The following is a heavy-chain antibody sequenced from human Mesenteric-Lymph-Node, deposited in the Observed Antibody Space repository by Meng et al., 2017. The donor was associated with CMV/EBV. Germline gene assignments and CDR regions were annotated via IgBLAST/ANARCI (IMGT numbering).Heavy chain of an antibody. CDR3: ARDPKTSSWYHFDS. CDR1: GGSVSSGSYY. Sequence: SETLSLTCTVSGGSVSSGSYYWSWIRQPPGKGLEWIGYIYYSGSTNYNPSLESRVTISLDTSKNQFSLKLRSGIAADTAVYYCARDPKTSSWYHFDSWGQGTLVTVSS. D-gene: IGHD6-13*01. CDR2: IYYSGST. V-gene: IGHV4-61*01. J-gene: IGHJ4*02.